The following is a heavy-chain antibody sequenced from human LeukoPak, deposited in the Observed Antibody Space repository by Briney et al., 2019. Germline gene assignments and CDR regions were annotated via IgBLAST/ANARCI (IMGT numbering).Heavy chain of an antibody. CDR3: ARALGYCSGGSCENWFDP. V-gene: IGHV1-2*06. Sequence: ASEKVSCKASGYTYTSCLMHWVRQAPGQGLEWMGRINPNSGGTNYAQKFRGRVTMTRDTSISTAYMELSRLRSDDTAMYYCARALGYCSGGSCENWFDPWGQGTLVTVSS. J-gene: IGHJ5*02. D-gene: IGHD2-15*01. CDR1: GYTYTSCL. CDR2: INPNSGGT.